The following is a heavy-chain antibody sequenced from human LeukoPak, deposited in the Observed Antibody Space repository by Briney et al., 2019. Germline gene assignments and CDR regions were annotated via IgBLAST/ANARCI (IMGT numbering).Heavy chain of an antibody. CDR3: AKDQYYDSKGWFDA. V-gene: IGHV1-46*01. CDR1: GYTFINHW. D-gene: IGHD3-22*01. J-gene: IGHJ5*02. CDR2: INPTGTAT. Sequence: ASVKVSCKASGYTFINHWMHWVRQAPGQGLEWVGLINPTGTATLYAQKFQGRITLTRDMSATTDYMELSSLTSDDTAVYYCAKDQYYDSKGWFDAWGQGTLVTVSS.